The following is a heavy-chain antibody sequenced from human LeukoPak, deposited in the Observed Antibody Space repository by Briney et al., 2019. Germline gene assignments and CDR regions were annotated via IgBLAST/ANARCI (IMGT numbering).Heavy chain of an antibody. CDR3: ATPRFTMVRGVIITDY. CDR2: IRYDGSNK. Sequence: GGSLRLSCAASGFTFSSYGMHWVRQAPGKGLEWVAFIRYDGSNKYYADSVKGRFTISRDNSKNTLYLQMNSLRAEDTAVYYCATPRFTMVRGVIITDYWGQGTLVTVXX. V-gene: IGHV3-30*02. D-gene: IGHD3-10*01. CDR1: GFTFSSYG. J-gene: IGHJ4*02.